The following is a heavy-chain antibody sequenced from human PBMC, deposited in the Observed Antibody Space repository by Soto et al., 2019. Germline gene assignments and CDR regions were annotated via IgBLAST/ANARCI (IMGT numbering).Heavy chain of an antibody. CDR3: AKDLGEGAMDV. V-gene: IGHV3-30*18. J-gene: IGHJ6*02. CDR1: VFTFSRYG. D-gene: IGHD7-27*01. Sequence: QVQLVESGGGVVQPGRSLRLSCAASVFTFSRYGMHWVRQAPGKGLEWVAVISYDGSNKYYADSDSVKGRFTISRDNSKNTLYLQMNSLRAEDTAVYYCAKDLGEGAMDVWGQGTTVTVSS. CDR2: ISYDGSNK.